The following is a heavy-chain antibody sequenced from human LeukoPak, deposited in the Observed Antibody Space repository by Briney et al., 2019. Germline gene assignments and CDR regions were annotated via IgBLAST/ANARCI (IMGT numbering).Heavy chain of an antibody. V-gene: IGHV1-46*01. D-gene: IGHD1-7*01. Sequence: ASVKVSCKASGYTFTSYYMHWVRQAPGQGLEWMGIINPSGGSTSYAQKFQGRVTMTRDMSTSTVYMELSSLRSEDTAVYYCARDSSGTTYLAYWGQGTLVTVSS. CDR3: ARDSSGTTYLAY. CDR2: INPSGGST. CDR1: GYTFTSYY. J-gene: IGHJ4*02.